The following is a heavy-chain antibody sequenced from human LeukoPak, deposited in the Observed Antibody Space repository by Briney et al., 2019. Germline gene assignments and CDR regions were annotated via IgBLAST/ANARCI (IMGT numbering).Heavy chain of an antibody. CDR3: ARIHNYNYCSGGTCYSGPFDY. J-gene: IGHJ4*02. CDR2: ISSSSSYI. CDR1: GFTFSSYS. D-gene: IGHD2-15*01. Sequence: PGGSLRLSCAASGFTFSSYSMNWVRQAPGKGLEWVSSISSSSSYIYYADSVKGRFTISRDNAKNSLYLQMNSLRAEDTAVYYCARIHNYNYCSGGTCYSGPFDYWGQGTLVTVSS. V-gene: IGHV3-21*01.